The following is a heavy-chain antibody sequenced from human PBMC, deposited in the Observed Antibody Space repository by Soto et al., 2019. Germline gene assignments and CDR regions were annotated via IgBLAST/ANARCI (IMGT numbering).Heavy chain of an antibody. J-gene: IGHJ6*02. D-gene: IGHD2-2*01. CDR2: INHSGST. CDR3: ARVRVVVPAATAHFYYYYGMDV. Sequence: LSLTCAVYGGSFSGYYWSWIRQPPGKGLEWIGEINHSGSTNYNPSLKSRVTISVDTSKNQFSLKLSSVTAADTAVYYCARVRVVVPAATAHFYYYYGMDVWGQGTTVTVSS. CDR1: GGSFSGYY. V-gene: IGHV4-34*01.